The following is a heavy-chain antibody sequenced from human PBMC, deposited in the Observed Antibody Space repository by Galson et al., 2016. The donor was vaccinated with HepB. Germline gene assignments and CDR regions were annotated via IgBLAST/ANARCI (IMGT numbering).Heavy chain of an antibody. Sequence: SLRLSCAASGFTFSTYGMHWVRQAPGKGLVWVSRVNGDGTSTFYADSVKGRFTVSRDNAKNTLYMEMNTLRVDDTAVYYCASKVARVSIGVFDIWGQGTMVTVSS. CDR2: VNGDGTST. CDR3: ASKVARVSIGVFDI. D-gene: IGHD3-10*01. V-gene: IGHV3-74*01. J-gene: IGHJ3*02. CDR1: GFTFSTYG.